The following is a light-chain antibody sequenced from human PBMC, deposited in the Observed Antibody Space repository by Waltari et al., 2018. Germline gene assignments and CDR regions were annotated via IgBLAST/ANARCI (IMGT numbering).Light chain of an antibody. CDR3: QHYSIYPIS. J-gene: IGKJ4*01. CDR1: QNISRW. V-gene: IGKV1D-16*01. Sequence: IQMTQSPSSLSASGGDRVTITCRASQNISRWLAWYQQKPEKAPKSLIYDASNLQTGVPSRFSGSGSVTHFTLTISNLQPEDFATYYCQHYSIYPISFGGGTKVE. CDR2: DAS.